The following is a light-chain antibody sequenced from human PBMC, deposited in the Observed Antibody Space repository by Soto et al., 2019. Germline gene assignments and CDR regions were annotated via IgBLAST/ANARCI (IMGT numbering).Light chain of an antibody. J-gene: IGKJ5*01. V-gene: IGKV1-5*03. CDR3: QKRSNWPIT. CDR1: QTIGTW. CDR2: KAS. Sequence: DIQMNQSPSTLSASVGDTVANRCRASQTIGTWLAWYQQKPGKAHKLLIYKASTLKSGVPSRFSGSGSGTEFTLTISSLEPEEFAVYYCQKRSNWPITVGQGTRLAIK.